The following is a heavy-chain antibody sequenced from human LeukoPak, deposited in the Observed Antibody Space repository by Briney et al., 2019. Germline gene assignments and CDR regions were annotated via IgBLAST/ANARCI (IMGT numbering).Heavy chain of an antibody. Sequence: GGSLRLSCAASDFTFSIYAMSWVRQAPGKGLEWVSAISGSGGTAYYADSVKGRFTISRDNSKNTLYLQMNSLRAEDTAVYYCAKDVEYSSSWYWYFDLWGRGTLVTVSS. D-gene: IGHD6-13*01. J-gene: IGHJ2*01. CDR2: ISGSGGTA. CDR3: AKDVEYSSSWYWYFDL. V-gene: IGHV3-23*01. CDR1: DFTFSIYA.